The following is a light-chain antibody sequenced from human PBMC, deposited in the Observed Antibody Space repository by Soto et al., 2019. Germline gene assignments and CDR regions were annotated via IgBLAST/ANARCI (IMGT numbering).Light chain of an antibody. J-gene: IGKJ1*01. CDR1: QSIRSY. CDR3: QQSYSTPRT. Sequence: DIQMTKSPSSLSASVGDRVTITCRTSQSIRSYLNWYQQKPGKAPQLLIYAASSLQSGVPSRFSGSGSGTDFTLTISSLQPEDFATYYCQQSYSTPRTFGQGTKVDIK. CDR2: AAS. V-gene: IGKV1-39*01.